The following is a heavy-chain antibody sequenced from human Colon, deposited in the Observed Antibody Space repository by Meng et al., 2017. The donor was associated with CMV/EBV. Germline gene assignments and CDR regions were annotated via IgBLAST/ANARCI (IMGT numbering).Heavy chain of an antibody. Sequence: SETLSLTCTVSGDSVNTRDYYWTWVRQSPGETLEWLGYRYSSGTANYIPSLASRLTISVDTSKNLFSLTLTSVTAVDTATYYCARVNARIPGALRDWGQGLLVTVSS. CDR2: RYSSGTA. V-gene: IGHV4-61*08. D-gene: IGHD4/OR15-4a*01. CDR1: GDSVNTRDYY. J-gene: IGHJ4*02. CDR3: ARVNARIPGALRD.